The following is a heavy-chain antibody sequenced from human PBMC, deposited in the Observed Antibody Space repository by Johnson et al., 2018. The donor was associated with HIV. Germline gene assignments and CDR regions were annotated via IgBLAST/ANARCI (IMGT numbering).Heavy chain of an antibody. CDR2: ITSKTAGGTT. Sequence: VQLVESGGGLVKPGGSLRLSCAASGFTFSNAWMTWVRQAPGKGLEWVGRITSKTAGGTTDYAAPVTGRFTISRDDSKDTLYLQLNSLKTEDTAVYYCTSEGAFYDAFDIWGQGAMVTVSS. D-gene: IGHD3-16*01. CDR1: GFTFSNAW. CDR3: TSEGAFYDAFDI. J-gene: IGHJ3*02. V-gene: IGHV3-15*01.